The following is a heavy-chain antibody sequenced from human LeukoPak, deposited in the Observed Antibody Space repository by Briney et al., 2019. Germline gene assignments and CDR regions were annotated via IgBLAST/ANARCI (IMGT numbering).Heavy chain of an antibody. CDR3: AKNLGGYYFDY. CDR2: ISRSGGRK. D-gene: IGHD3-16*01. J-gene: IGHJ4*02. CDR1: GFTLSSYA. Sequence: GGSLRLSCAASGFTLSSYAMSWVRQAPGKGLECVSAISRSGGRKYYADSVKGRLPIYRDNSKNTLYLKMNSLRAEDTAVYYCAKNLGGYYFDYWGQGTLVTVSS. V-gene: IGHV3-23*01.